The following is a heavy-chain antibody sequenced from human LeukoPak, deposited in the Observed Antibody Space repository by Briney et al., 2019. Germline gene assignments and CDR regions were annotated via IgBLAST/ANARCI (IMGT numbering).Heavy chain of an antibody. CDR2: ISAYNGNT. Sequence: ASVTVSCKASGYTFTSYGISWVRQAPGQGLEWMGWISAYNGNTNYAQKLQGRVTMTTDTSTSTAYMELRSLRSDDTAVYYCARDRGPIYHYYGSGSYYNNWFDPWGQGTLVTVSS. J-gene: IGHJ5*02. D-gene: IGHD3-10*01. V-gene: IGHV1-18*01. CDR1: GYTFTSYG. CDR3: ARDRGPIYHYYGSGSYYNNWFDP.